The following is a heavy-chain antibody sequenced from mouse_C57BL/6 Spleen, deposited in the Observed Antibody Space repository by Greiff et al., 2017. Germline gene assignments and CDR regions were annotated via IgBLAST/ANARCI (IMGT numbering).Heavy chain of an antibody. D-gene: IGHD1-1*01. Sequence: EVKLQASGPGLVKPSQSLSLTCSVTGYSITSGYYWNWIRQFPGNKLEWMGYISYDGSNNYNPSLKNRISITRDTSKNQFFLKLNSVTTEDTATYYCAREDGSRDYWGQGTTLTVSS. CDR2: ISYDGSN. CDR3: AREDGSRDY. V-gene: IGHV3-6*01. CDR1: GYSITSGYY. J-gene: IGHJ2*01.